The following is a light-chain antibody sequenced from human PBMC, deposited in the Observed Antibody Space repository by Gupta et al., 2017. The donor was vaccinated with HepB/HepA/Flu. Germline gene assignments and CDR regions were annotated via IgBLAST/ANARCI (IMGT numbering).Light chain of an antibody. J-gene: IGKJ1*01. CDR2: GSF. CDR3: QHDSNCPLT. V-gene: IGKV3-15*01. Sequence: IVMTQSPVTLSVSPEKRATLSCRASQIISTNLAWYQQKPGHATSVLIYGSFTRATGIPARCSGSGSGKVFTLTISSLQYEDFAVYFCQHDSNCPLTFGQGTQVDIK. CDR1: QIISTN.